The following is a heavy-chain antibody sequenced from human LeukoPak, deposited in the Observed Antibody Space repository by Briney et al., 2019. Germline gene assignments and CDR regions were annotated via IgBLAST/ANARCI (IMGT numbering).Heavy chain of an antibody. V-gene: IGHV4-59*08. CDR3: ARPYYGSGSYYTD. CDR1: GGSFSSYY. CDR2: IYYSGST. J-gene: IGHJ4*02. D-gene: IGHD3-10*01. Sequence: SETLSLTCAVYGGSFSSYYWSWIRQPPGKGLEWIGYIYYSGSTNYNPSLKSRVTISVDTSKNQFSLKLSSVTAADTAVYYCARPYYGSGSYYTDWGQGTLVTVSS.